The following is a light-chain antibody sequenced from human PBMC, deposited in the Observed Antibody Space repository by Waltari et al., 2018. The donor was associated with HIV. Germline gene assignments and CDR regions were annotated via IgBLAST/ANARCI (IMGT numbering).Light chain of an antibody. Sequence: QSALTQPPSASGSPGQSVAIPCTGSSNDIGTYNFVSWYLHHPGKAPKLLIYDVTRRPPGIPDRFSGTKSGYTASLTVSDLQVEDEADYYCVSYTEKDTFLLFGGGTKLAV. CDR3: VSYTEKDTFLL. J-gene: IGLJ2*01. CDR2: DVT. CDR1: SNDIGTYNF. V-gene: IGLV2-8*01.